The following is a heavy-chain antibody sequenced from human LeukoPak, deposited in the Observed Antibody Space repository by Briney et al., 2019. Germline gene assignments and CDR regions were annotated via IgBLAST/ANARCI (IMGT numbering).Heavy chain of an antibody. D-gene: IGHD3-16*02. CDR1: GFTFSSYA. CDR3: AKDAITFGGVIVFNFDY. V-gene: IGHV3-30*04. CDR2: ISYDGSNK. J-gene: IGHJ4*02. Sequence: GESLRLSCAASGFTFSSYAMHWVRQAPGKGLEWVAVISYDGSNKYYADSVKGRFTISRDNSKNTLYLQMNSLRAEDTAVYYCAKDAITFGGVIVFNFDYWGQGTLVTVSS.